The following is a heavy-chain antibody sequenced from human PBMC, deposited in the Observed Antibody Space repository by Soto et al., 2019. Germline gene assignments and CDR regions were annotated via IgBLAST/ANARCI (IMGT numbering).Heavy chain of an antibody. CDR1: GDSVSTNSAT. CDR2: TYYRSKWYN. J-gene: IGHJ5*01. V-gene: IGHV6-1*01. CDR3: ARLIGNSWLDS. Sequence: QVQLQQSGPGLVKPSQTLSLTCAISGDSVSTNSATWDWIRQYPSRGLEWLGRTYYRSKWYNDYAVSVKGRITINTDTSNTMLSLQLNSVTPDDTAVYYCARLIGNSWLDSWCQVTLVTVAS. D-gene: IGHD2-8*01.